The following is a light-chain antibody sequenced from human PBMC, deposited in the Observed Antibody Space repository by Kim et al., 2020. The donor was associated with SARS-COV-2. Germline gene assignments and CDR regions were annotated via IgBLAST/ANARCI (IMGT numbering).Light chain of an antibody. CDR2: TNN. CDR1: SSKLGTYS. J-gene: IGLJ2*01. Sequence: GQRVTFSCSGDSSKLGTYSVNWYQQLPGTAPTLLIYTNNQRPSGVPDRFSGSKSGTSASLAISGLQSEDEADYFCAAWDDSLNGVVFGGGTQLTVL. CDR3: AAWDDSLNGVV. V-gene: IGLV1-44*01.